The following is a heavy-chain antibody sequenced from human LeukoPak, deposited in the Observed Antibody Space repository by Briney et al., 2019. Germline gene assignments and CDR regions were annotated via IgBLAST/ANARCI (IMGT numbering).Heavy chain of an antibody. CDR2: ISSNNGNT. CDR1: GYTFTSCG. J-gene: IGHJ4*02. D-gene: IGHD6-19*01. CDR3: ARDLKRGYSSGRYSWGTGSSNDY. V-gene: IGHV1-18*01. Sequence: ASVKLSCKASGYTFTSCGICWVRQAPAQGLEWMGWISSNNGNTTYAQPKLQGRVTMTTDTSTSTACMELRSLTSDDTAVYYCARDLKRGYSSGRYSWGTGSSNDYWGQGTLVTVSS.